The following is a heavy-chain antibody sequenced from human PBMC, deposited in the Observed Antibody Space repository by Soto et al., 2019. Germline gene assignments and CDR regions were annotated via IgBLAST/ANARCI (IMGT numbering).Heavy chain of an antibody. D-gene: IGHD2-2*01. CDR2: IYYSGST. CDR3: ARLGCSSTSCYLGYYYYGMDV. J-gene: IGHJ6*02. Sequence: SETLSLTCTVSGGSISSSSYYWGWIRQPPGKGLEWIGSIYYSGSTYYNPSLKSRVTISVDTSKNQFSLKLSSVTAADTAVYYCARLGCSSTSCYLGYYYYGMDVWGQGTTVTVSS. CDR1: GGSISSSSYY. V-gene: IGHV4-39*01.